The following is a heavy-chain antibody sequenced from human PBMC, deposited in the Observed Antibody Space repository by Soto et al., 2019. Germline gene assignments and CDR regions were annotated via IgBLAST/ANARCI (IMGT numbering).Heavy chain of an antibody. Sequence: GGSLRLSCAASGFTFSSYGMHWVRQAPGKGLEWVAVISYDGSNKYYADSVKGRFTISRDNSKNTLYLQMNSLRAEDTAVYYCAKGSDYDFWSGYTTYFDYWGQGTLVTVSS. J-gene: IGHJ4*02. CDR2: ISYDGSNK. CDR3: AKGSDYDFWSGYTTYFDY. V-gene: IGHV3-30*18. CDR1: GFTFSSYG. D-gene: IGHD3-3*01.